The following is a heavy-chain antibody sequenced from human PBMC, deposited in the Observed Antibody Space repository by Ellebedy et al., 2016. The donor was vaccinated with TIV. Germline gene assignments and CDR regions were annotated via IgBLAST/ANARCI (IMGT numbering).Heavy chain of an antibody. J-gene: IGHJ5*02. D-gene: IGHD2-21*02. V-gene: IGHV4-39*01. Sequence: MPTETLSLTCTVSGGSISSSSYYWGWIRRPPGKGLEWIGSAYFSGRTNYNASLKSRVTLAVDTATNQFSLKMTSVTATDTAVYYCARSVGGGDYSWFDPWGQGILVTVSS. CDR1: GGSISSSSYY. CDR3: ARSVGGGDYSWFDP. CDR2: AYFSGRT.